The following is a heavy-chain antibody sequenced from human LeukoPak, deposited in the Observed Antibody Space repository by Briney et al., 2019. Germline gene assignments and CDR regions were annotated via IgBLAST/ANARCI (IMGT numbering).Heavy chain of an antibody. CDR3: AKDLWFGESHFDY. D-gene: IGHD3-10*01. Sequence: TGGSLRLSCAASGFTLSSYGMHWVRQAPGKGLEWVAFIRYDGSNKYYADSVKGRFTISRDNSKNTLYLQMNSLRAEDTAVYYCAKDLWFGESHFDYWGQGTLVTVSS. CDR1: GFTLSSYG. CDR2: IRYDGSNK. J-gene: IGHJ4*02. V-gene: IGHV3-30*02.